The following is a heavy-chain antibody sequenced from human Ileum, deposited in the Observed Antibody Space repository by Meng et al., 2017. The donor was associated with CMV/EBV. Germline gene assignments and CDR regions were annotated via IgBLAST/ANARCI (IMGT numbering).Heavy chain of an antibody. Sequence: GGSLRLSCTASGFTFADYSVSWVRQAPGKGLEWVSLVRSKAYGGTTDYAASVKGRFIISRDDSQSNAYLQMNSLKPDDTAVYYCTRRFQVLVFDYWGQGILVTVSS. D-gene: IGHD4/OR15-4a*01. V-gene: IGHV3-49*04. CDR1: GFTFADYS. CDR3: TRRFQVLVFDY. J-gene: IGHJ4*02. CDR2: VRSKAYGGTT.